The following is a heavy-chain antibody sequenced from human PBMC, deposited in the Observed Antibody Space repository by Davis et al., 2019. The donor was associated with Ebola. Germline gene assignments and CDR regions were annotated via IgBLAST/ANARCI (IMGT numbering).Heavy chain of an antibody. CDR3: ARGLDYGEL. Sequence: HTGGSLRLSCAASGFSFRNYWMHWLRQTPEKGLVWVSRINSHGTVTNFADSVKGRFSISRDNAKNTLHLQMSSLRAADTAVYYYARGLDYGELWGQGTLVTVSS. J-gene: IGHJ4*02. CDR1: GFSFRNYW. D-gene: IGHD4-17*01. V-gene: IGHV3-74*01. CDR2: INSHGTVT.